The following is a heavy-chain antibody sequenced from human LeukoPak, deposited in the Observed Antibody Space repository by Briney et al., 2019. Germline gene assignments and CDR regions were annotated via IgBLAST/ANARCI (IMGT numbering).Heavy chain of an antibody. CDR3: ARVEGEYYFDY. V-gene: IGHV1-69*04. J-gene: IGHJ4*02. CDR1: GGTFSSYA. D-gene: IGHD3-10*01. Sequence: SVKVSCKASGGTFSSYAISWVRQAPGQGLEWMGRIIPILGIANYAQKFQGRVTITADKSTSTAYMELSSLRSEDTAVYYCARVEGEYYFDYWGQGTLVTVSS. CDR2: IIPILGIA.